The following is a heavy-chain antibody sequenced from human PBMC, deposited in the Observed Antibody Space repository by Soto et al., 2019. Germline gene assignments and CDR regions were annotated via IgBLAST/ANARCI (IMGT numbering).Heavy chain of an antibody. CDR1: GYSFTSYW. CDR2: IYPGDSDT. D-gene: IGHD3-3*01. Sequence: GEALKLSCKGSGYSFTSYWIGWVRQMPGKGLEWMGIIYPGDSDTRYSPSFQGQVTISADKSISTAYLQWSSLKASDTAMYYCARPYYDFWSGNYYGMDVWGQGTTVTVSS. J-gene: IGHJ6*02. CDR3: ARPYYDFWSGNYYGMDV. V-gene: IGHV5-51*01.